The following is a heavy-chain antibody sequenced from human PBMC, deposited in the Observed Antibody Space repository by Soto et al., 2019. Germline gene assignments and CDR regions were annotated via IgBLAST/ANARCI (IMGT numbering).Heavy chain of an antibody. CDR3: ARSLRAYWKGWFDP. CDR1: GYTFTSYW. CDR2: IDPSDSQT. V-gene: IGHV5-10-1*01. J-gene: IGHJ5*02. Sequence: GESLKISCKTSGYTFTSYWINWVRQMPGKGLEWMGRIDPSDSQTNYSPSFQGQVTMSVDTSMSNAYLQWSSLKASDTAIYYCARSLRAYWKGWFDPWGQGTLVTVSS. D-gene: IGHD3-16*01.